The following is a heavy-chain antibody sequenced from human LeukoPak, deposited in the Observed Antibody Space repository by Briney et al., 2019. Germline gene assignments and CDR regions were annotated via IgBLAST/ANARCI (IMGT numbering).Heavy chain of an antibody. D-gene: IGHD3-22*01. J-gene: IGHJ4*02. CDR1: GYSFTSYH. CDR3: ARVGPSIYHDSSYFDY. V-gene: IGHV1-18*04. Sequence: GASVKVSCKASGYSFTSYHMHWVRQAPGQGLEWMGWISAYNGNTNYAQKLQGRVTMTTDTSTSTAYMELRSLRSDDTAVYYCARVGPSIYHDSSYFDYWGQGTLVTVSS. CDR2: ISAYNGNT.